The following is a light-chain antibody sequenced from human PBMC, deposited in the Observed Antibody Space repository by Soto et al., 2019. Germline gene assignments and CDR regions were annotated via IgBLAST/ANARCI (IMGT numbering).Light chain of an antibody. CDR1: QGLSSW. Sequence: DIHLTHTPSSVSSSVGDRFTITCRASQGLSSWLAWYQYKPGKAPNLLIFAASSLQTGVPSRFSGSGSGSDFTLTISSLQPEDFAVYYCQQRSDWPPITFGQGTRLEIK. CDR3: QQRSDWPPIT. J-gene: IGKJ5*01. V-gene: IGKV1-12*01. CDR2: AAS.